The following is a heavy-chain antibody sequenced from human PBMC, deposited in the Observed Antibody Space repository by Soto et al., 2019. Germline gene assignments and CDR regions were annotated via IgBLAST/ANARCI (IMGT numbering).Heavy chain of an antibody. CDR3: ARRDGHPSGAFDI. V-gene: IGHV4-59*08. Sequence: SETLSLTCTVSGGSISSYYWSWIRQPPGKGLEWIGYIYYSGSTNYNPSLKSRVTISVDTSKNQFSLKLSSVTAADPAVYYCARRDGHPSGAFDIWGQGTMVTVSS. J-gene: IGHJ3*02. CDR1: GGSISSYY. CDR2: IYYSGST.